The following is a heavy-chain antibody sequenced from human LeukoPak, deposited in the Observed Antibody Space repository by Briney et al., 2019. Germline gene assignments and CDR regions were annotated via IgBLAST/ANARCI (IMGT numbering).Heavy chain of an antibody. CDR3: ARDREGDGYNYGDWYFDL. CDR2: IYYSGST. CDR1: GGSISSSSYY. V-gene: IGHV4-39*07. J-gene: IGHJ2*01. Sequence: SETLSLTCTVSGGSISSSSYYWGWIRQPPGKGLEWIGRIYYSGSTYYNPSLKSRVTISVDTSKNQFSLKLSSVTAADTAVYYCARDREGDGYNYGDWYFDLWGRGTLVTVSS. D-gene: IGHD5-24*01.